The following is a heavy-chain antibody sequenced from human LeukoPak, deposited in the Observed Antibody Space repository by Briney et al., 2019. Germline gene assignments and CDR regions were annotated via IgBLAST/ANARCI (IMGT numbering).Heavy chain of an antibody. Sequence: PSETLSLTCTVSGASLSLYYWSWIRQPPGKGLEWIGHIYYSGSTHYNPSLRSRVTLSVDTSKNQFSLKMTSVTAADTAVYYCARATLTGYCSSTSCTSFFDYWGQGTLVTVSS. CDR1: GASLSLYY. CDR2: IYYSGST. J-gene: IGHJ4*02. CDR3: ARATLTGYCSSTSCTSFFDY. D-gene: IGHD2-2*01. V-gene: IGHV4-59*01.